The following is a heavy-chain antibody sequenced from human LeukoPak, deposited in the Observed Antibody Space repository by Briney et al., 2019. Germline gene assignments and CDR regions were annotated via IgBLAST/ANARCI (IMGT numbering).Heavy chain of an antibody. CDR1: GGSISSYY. J-gene: IGHJ4*02. CDR3: ARLHYDYVWGNYFDY. D-gene: IGHD3-16*01. Sequence: PSETLSLTCTVSGGSISSYYWSWIRQPPGKGLEWIGYIYYSGSTNYNPSLKSRVTISVDTSKNHFSLKLSSVTAADTAVYYCARLHYDYVWGNYFDYWGQGTLVTVSS. CDR2: IYYSGST. V-gene: IGHV4-59*08.